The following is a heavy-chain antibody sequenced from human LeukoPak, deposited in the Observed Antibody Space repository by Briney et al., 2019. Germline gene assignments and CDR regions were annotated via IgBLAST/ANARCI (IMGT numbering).Heavy chain of an antibody. CDR3: ARGRMAGTYVFDY. CDR2: IIPIFGTA. V-gene: IGHV1-69*13. J-gene: IGHJ4*02. Sequence: ASVKVSCKASGDTFSSYAISWVRQAPGQGLEWMGGIIPIFGTANYTQKFQGRVTITADESTSTAYMELSSLRSEDTAVYYCARGRMAGTYVFDYWGQGTLVTVSS. CDR1: GDTFSSYA. D-gene: IGHD6-19*01.